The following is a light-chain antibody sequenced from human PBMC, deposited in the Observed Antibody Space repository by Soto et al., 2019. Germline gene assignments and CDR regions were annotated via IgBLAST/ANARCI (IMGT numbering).Light chain of an antibody. J-gene: IGKJ1*01. CDR3: QQYSSGM. V-gene: IGKV3-20*01. CDR1: QSVDSNY. CDR2: GGS. Sequence: IVLTQSPGTLSLFPGERATLSCRASQSVDSNYLAWYQQKPGQAPRLLIYGGSRRATGIPDRFSGGGSGTDFTLTISRLEPEDYAVYYCQQYSSGMFGQGTKVET.